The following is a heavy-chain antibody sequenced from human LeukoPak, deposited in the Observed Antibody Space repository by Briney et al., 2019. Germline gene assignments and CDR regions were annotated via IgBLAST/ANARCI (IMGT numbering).Heavy chain of an antibody. V-gene: IGHV1-69*05. CDR1: GGAFSSYA. CDR3: AVMVYAISPFDY. J-gene: IGHJ4*02. Sequence: SVKVSCKASGGAFSSYAISWVRQAPGQGLEWTGGIIPIFGTANHAQKFQGRVTITTDESTSTAYMELSSLRSEDTAVYYCAVMVYAISPFDYWGQGTLVTVSS. CDR2: IIPIFGTA. D-gene: IGHD2-8*01.